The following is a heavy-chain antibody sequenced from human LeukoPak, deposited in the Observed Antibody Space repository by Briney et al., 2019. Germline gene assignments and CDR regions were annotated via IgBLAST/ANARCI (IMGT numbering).Heavy chain of an antibody. CDR2: ISYDGSNK. CDR1: GFTFSSYG. J-gene: IGHJ3*02. V-gene: IGHV3-30*18. D-gene: IGHD3-10*01. CDR3: AKTYYYGSGSYPGAFDI. Sequence: PGGSLRLSCAASGFTFSSYGMHWVRQAPGKGLEWVAVISYDGSNKYYADSVKGRFTISRDNSKNTLYLQMNSLRAEDTAVYYCAKTYYYGSGSYPGAFDIWGQGTMVTVSS.